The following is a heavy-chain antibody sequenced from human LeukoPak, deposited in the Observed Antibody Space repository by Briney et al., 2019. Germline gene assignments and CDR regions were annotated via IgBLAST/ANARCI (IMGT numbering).Heavy chain of an antibody. D-gene: IGHD3-22*01. Sequence: SETLSLTCAVSGDSINSLDLWSWVRQPPGKGLEWIGEMYLSGTTHSNPSVKSRVTISIDKSKNQFFLNLSSVTAADTAVYYCAGLVGRYSSGLYYYYFDYWGQGTLVTVSS. CDR2: MYLSGTT. CDR3: AGLVGRYSSGLYYYYFDY. CDR1: GDSINSLDL. V-gene: IGHV4-4*02. J-gene: IGHJ4*02.